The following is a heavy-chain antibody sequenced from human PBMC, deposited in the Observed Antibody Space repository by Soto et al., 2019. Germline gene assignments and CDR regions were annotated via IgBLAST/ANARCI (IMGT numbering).Heavy chain of an antibody. Sequence: GGSLRLSCAASGRTFSCCGMHWVRQAPGKGLEWVAVIWSNGRNTYYRDSVRGRFTFSRDNSKNTLFLQMNSLSVDDTAIYYCVRERAPFDAFDIWGQGTMVTVSS. V-gene: IGHV3-33*01. CDR3: VRERAPFDAFDI. CDR1: GRTFSCCG. J-gene: IGHJ3*02. CDR2: IWSNGRNT.